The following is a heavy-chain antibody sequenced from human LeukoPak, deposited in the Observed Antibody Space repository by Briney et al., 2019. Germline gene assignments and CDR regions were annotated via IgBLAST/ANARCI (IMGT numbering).Heavy chain of an antibody. D-gene: IGHD3-22*01. Sequence: GGSLRLSCAASGFTFSSHAMSWVRQAPGKGLAWVSAISGRGANTYYADSVKGRFTISRDNSKNTLYLQMNSLRAEDTAIYYSVKDMEYYYDSSDYSPYYSYYMDVWGKGTTVTVSS. CDR3: VKDMEYYYDSSDYSPYYSYYMDV. CDR2: ISGRGANT. CDR1: GFTFSSHA. J-gene: IGHJ6*03. V-gene: IGHV3-23*01.